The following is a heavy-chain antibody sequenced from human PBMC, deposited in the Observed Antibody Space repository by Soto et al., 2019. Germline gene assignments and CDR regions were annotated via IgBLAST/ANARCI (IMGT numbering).Heavy chain of an antibody. CDR1: GFTFSSYA. V-gene: IGHV3-23*01. CDR2: ISGSGGST. CDR3: AKDRGWELLLPLFDY. Sequence: VSLRLSCAASGFTFSSYAMSWVRQAPGKGLEWVSAISGSGGSTYYADSVKGRFTISRDNSKNTLYLQMNSLRAEDTAVYYCAKDRGWELLLPLFDYWGQGTLVTVSS. J-gene: IGHJ4*02. D-gene: IGHD1-26*01.